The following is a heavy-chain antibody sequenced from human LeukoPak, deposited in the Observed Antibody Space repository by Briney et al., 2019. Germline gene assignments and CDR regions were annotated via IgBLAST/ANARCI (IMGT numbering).Heavy chain of an antibody. CDR1: RGTFSSYA. V-gene: IGHV1-69*06. CDR3: ARSLYAVDYYDILTGPSGVYGY. Sequence: SVKVSCKASRGTFSSYAISWVRQAPGQGLEWMGGIIPIFGTANYAQKFQGRVTITADKSTSTAYMELSSLRSEDTAVYYCARSLYAVDYYDILTGPSGVYGYWGQGTLVTVSS. J-gene: IGHJ4*02. D-gene: IGHD3-9*01. CDR2: IIPIFGTA.